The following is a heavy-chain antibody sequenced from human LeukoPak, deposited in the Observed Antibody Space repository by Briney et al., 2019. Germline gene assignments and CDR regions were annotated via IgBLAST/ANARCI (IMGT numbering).Heavy chain of an antibody. CDR1: GYTFTDYY. Sequence: GASVRVSCKTSGYTFTDYYIHWVRQAPGQGLEWMGWVSPYNGDTYYAQKFQGRVTMTRDTSITTGYMEMNRLRSNDTAIYFCARDAAGRGLSWGQGTLVTVSS. CDR2: VSPYNGDT. CDR3: ARDAAGRGLS. J-gene: IGHJ5*02. D-gene: IGHD2-15*01. V-gene: IGHV1-2*02.